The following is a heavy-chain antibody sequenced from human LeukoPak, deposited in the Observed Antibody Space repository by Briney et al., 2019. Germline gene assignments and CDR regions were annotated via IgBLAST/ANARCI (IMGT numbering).Heavy chain of an antibody. Sequence: SETLSLTCTVSGGSISSGGYYWSWIRQHPGKGLEWIGFIYYSGSTYYNPSLKSRVTISVDTSKNQFSLKLSSVTAADTAVYYFARAYYDPYFDYWGQGTLVTVSS. J-gene: IGHJ4*02. V-gene: IGHV4-31*03. CDR3: ARAYYDPYFDY. CDR1: GGSISSGGYY. D-gene: IGHD3-22*01. CDR2: IYYSGST.